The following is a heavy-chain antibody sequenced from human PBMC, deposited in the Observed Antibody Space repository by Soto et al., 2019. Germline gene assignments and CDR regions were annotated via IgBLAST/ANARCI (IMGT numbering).Heavy chain of an antibody. J-gene: IGHJ4*02. CDR3: ARGCNYCSGGSCYCGGVRY. CDR1: GGSFSGYY. Sequence: QVQLQQWGAGLLKPSETLSLTCAVYGGSFSGYYWSWIRQPPGKGLEWIGEINHSGSTNYNPSLKSRVTISVDTSTNQFSLKLSSVTAADTAVYYCARGCNYCSGGSCYCGGVRYWGQGTLVTVSS. V-gene: IGHV4-34*01. CDR2: INHSGST. D-gene: IGHD2-15*01.